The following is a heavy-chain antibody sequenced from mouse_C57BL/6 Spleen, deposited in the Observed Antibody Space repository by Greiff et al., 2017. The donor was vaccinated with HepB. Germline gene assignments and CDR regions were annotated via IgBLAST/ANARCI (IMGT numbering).Heavy chain of an antibody. Sequence: QVQLQQSGAELARPGASVKLSCKASGYTFTSYGISWVKQRTGQGLEWIGEIYPRSGNTYYNEKFKGKATLTADKSSSTAYMELRSLTSEDSAVYFCARRGSNYGGFDYWGQGTTLTVSS. CDR2: IYPRSGNT. J-gene: IGHJ2*01. CDR3: ARRGSNYGGFDY. D-gene: IGHD2-5*01. V-gene: IGHV1-81*01. CDR1: GYTFTSYG.